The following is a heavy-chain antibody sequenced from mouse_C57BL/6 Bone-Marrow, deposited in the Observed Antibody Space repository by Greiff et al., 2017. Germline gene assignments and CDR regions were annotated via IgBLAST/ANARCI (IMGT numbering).Heavy chain of an antibody. V-gene: IGHV1-54*01. CDR2: INPGSGGT. CDR3: ARSIKWYFDV. CDR1: GYAFTNYL. Sequence: VQLVESGAELVRPGTSVKVSCKASGYAFTNYLIEWVKQRPGQGLEWIGVINPGSGGTNYNEKFKGKATLTADKSSSTAYMQLSSLTSEDSAVYFCARSIKWYFDVWGTGTTVTVSS. J-gene: IGHJ1*03. D-gene: IGHD1-1*01.